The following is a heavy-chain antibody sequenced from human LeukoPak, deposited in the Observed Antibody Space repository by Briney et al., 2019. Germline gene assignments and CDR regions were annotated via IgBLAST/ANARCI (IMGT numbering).Heavy chain of an antibody. CDR1: GFTFSSYE. CDR3: ARSGGVPLGDAFDI. V-gene: IGHV3-48*03. CDR2: ISSRGSTK. J-gene: IGHJ3*02. Sequence: GGSLRLSCVVSGFTFSSYEMNWVRQAPGKGLEWVSYISSRGSTKYYADSVKGRVTISRDNAKNSLYLQMNSLRAEDTAVYYCARSGGVPLGDAFDIWGQGTMVTVSS. D-gene: IGHD6-19*01.